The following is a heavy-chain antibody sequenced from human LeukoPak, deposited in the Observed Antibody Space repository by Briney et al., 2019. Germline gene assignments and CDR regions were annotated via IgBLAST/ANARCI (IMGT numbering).Heavy chain of an antibody. D-gene: IGHD5/OR15-5a*01. V-gene: IGHV3-11*05. Sequence: PGGSLRLSCEASGFTFSGYWMSWVRQAPGKGLEWISYISSSSSYTNYVDSVKGRFTISRDNAKNSLYLQMNSLRAEDTAVYYCVRAVSVSSYYFDCWGQGTLVTVSS. CDR3: VRAVSVSSYYFDC. J-gene: IGHJ4*02. CDR1: GFTFSGYW. CDR2: ISSSSSYT.